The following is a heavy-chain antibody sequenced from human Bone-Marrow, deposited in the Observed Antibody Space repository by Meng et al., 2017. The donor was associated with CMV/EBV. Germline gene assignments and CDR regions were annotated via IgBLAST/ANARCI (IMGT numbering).Heavy chain of an antibody. J-gene: IGHJ6*02. CDR2: IIPILGIA. D-gene: IGHD6-13*01. CDR3: ARVIAAAEFYGMDV. CDR1: GGTFSSYA. V-gene: IGHV1-69*10. Sequence: SVKVSCKASGGTFSSYAISWVRQAPGQGLEWMGGIIPILGIANYAQKFQGRVTITADKSTSTAYMELSSLRSEDTAVYYCARVIAAAEFYGMDVWGQGTTVTVSS.